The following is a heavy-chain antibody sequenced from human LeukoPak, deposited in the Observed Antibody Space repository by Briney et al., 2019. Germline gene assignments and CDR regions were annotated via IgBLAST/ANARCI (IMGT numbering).Heavy chain of an antibody. V-gene: IGHV4-59*01. J-gene: IGHJ4*02. CDR2: IYYSGST. Sequence: SETLSLTCTVSGGSISSYYWSWIRQPPGKGLEWIGYIYYSGSTNYNPSLKSRVTISVDTSKNQFSLKLSSVTAADTAVYYCARGVPHKAAAASDWGQGTLVTVSS. CDR1: GGSISSYY. CDR3: ARGVPHKAAAASD. D-gene: IGHD6-13*01.